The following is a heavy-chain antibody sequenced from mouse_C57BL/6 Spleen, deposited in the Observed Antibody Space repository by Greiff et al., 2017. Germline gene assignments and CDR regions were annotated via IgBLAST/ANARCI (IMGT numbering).Heavy chain of an antibody. J-gene: IGHJ3*01. CDR2: IDPEDGET. D-gene: IGHD1-1*01. V-gene: IGHV14-2*01. Sequence: VQLQQSGAELVKPGASVKLSCTASGFNIKDYYMHWVKQRTEQGLEWIGRIDPEDGETKSAPKFQGKATITADTSSNTSYLQLSSLTSEDTAVYYCARITTVVATTWFAYWGQGTLVTVSA. CDR3: ARITTVVATTWFAY. CDR1: GFNIKDYY.